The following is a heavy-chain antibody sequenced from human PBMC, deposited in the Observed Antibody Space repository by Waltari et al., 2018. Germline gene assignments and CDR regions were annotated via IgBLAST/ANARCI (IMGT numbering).Heavy chain of an antibody. V-gene: IGHV3-30*04. J-gene: IGHJ4*02. CDR3: ARDGIIPPVEFEFDY. D-gene: IGHD2-2*01. CDR2: ISYDGNAK. CDR1: GFTISSYA. Sequence: QVQLVESGGGVVQPGRSLTLSCAASGFTISSYAFHWVRQAPGKGLGWVAAISYDGNAKHYADSVKGRFTISRDNSKNMLYLQMNSLRAEDTGVYYCARDGIIPPVEFEFDYWGLGTLVTVSS.